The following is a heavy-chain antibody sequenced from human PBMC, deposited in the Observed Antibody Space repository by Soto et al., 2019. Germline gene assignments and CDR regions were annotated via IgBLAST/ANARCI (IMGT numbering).Heavy chain of an antibody. Sequence: LSLTCTVSDGSISSFYWTWIRQPPGKGLEWIGHIHYSGSANYNPSLKSRVTMSVDTSKNQFSLTLTSVTAADTAIYYCARGRPDLALMVYSIHTACYFDSWGQGTLVTVSS. CDR3: ARGRPDLALMVYSIHTACYFDS. V-gene: IGHV4-59*01. D-gene: IGHD2-8*01. CDR1: DGSISSFY. J-gene: IGHJ4*02. CDR2: IHYSGSA.